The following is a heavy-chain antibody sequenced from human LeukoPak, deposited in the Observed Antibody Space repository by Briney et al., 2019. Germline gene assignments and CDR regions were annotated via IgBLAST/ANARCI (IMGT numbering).Heavy chain of an antibody. CDR1: GFNFSTFS. CDR3: ARNDGTPMVNFFDY. J-gene: IGHJ4*02. Sequence: GGSLRLSCAASGFNFSTFSMNWVRQAPGKGLEWVSSISISSSYIHYADSVKGRFAVSRDNAKNSLYLQMDSLRADDTAIYYCARNDGTPMVNFFDYWGQGTLVTVSS. D-gene: IGHD5-18*01. CDR2: ISISSSYI. V-gene: IGHV3-21*04.